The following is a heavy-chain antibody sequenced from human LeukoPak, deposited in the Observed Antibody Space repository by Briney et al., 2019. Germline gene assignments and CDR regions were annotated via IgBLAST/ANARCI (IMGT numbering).Heavy chain of an antibody. J-gene: IGHJ4*02. D-gene: IGHD1-26*01. CDR2: VNYDGSEK. Sequence: GGSLRLSCAASGFTFSSYWMSWVRQAPGKGLEWVANVNYDGSEKYYVDSVKGRFTTSRDNARNSLYLQMNSLRAEDTAVYYCARVSVGATNYFDFWGQGTLVTVSS. CDR3: ARVSVGATNYFDF. V-gene: IGHV3-7*04. CDR1: GFTFSSYW.